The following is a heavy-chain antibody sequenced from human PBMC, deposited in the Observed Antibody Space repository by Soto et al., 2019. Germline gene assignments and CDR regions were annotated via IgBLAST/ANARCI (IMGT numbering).Heavy chain of an antibody. Sequence: QVQLQQWGAGLLRPSETLSLTCAVYGGPFSAYYWSWIRQPPGKGLEWIGEINDRGSTNYTPSLSSPVTISVATSKNQFSLRLTSVTAADTAVYYCAGADFGDYDFGYWGQGALVTVSS. CDR2: INDRGST. CDR3: AGADFGDYDFGY. D-gene: IGHD4-17*01. CDR1: GGPFSAYY. J-gene: IGHJ4*02. V-gene: IGHV4-34*01.